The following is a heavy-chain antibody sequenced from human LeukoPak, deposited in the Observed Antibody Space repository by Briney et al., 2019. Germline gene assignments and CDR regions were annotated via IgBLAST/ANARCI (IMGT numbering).Heavy chain of an antibody. J-gene: IGHJ4*02. CDR1: GFTFSNYN. D-gene: IGHD3-10*01. V-gene: IGHV3-21*01. CDR2: ISSSSSYI. Sequence: GGSLRLSCAASGFTFSNYNMNWVSQAPGKGLEWVSSISSSSSYIYYADSVKGRFTISRDNAKNSLYLQMNSLRAEDTAVYYCARETLLDWWGQGTLVTVSS. CDR3: ARETLLDW.